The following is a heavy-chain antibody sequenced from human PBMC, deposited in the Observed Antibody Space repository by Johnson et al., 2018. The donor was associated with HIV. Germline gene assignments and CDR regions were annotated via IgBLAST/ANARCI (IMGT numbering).Heavy chain of an antibody. V-gene: IGHV3-33*03. CDR1: GFTFSNYG. D-gene: IGHD6-19*01. CDR2: TWFDGSKK. Sequence: QVQLVESGGGVVQPGRSLRLSCAASGFTFSNYGIHWVRQAPGKGLEWVASTWFDGSKKYYSDSVRGRFIISRDNSKNTLYLQMNSLRAEDTALYFCARVAGATAAGGGPLDVWGQGTMVTVSS. J-gene: IGHJ3*01. CDR3: ARVAGATAAGGGPLDV.